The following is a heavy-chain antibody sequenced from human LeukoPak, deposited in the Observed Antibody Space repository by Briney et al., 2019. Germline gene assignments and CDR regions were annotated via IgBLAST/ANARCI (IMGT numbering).Heavy chain of an antibody. D-gene: IGHD3-3*01. CDR3: ARVSIFGVVMDPFFDY. Sequence: ASVKVSCKASGYTFTGHYMHWVRQAPGQGLEWMGWVNPKSGDTNYAARFQGRVTVSSRTSIRTVYMDLTRLRSDDTAVYYCARVSIFGVVMDPFFDYWGQGTLVTVSS. CDR1: GYTFTGHY. CDR2: VNPKSGDT. V-gene: IGHV1-2*02. J-gene: IGHJ4*02.